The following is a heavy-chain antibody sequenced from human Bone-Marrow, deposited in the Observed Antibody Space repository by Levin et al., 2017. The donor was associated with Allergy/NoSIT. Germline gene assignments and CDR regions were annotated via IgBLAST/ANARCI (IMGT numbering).Heavy chain of an antibody. Sequence: GESLKISCAASGFTFLSYTMSWVRQAPGKGLEWVSTMSGSGNNIYYAESVRGRFTISRDNSKNTLYLQMNSLTAGDTAVYYCAGHRDGYEAKGVTWFDPWGQGTRVTVSA. CDR2: MSGSGNNI. J-gene: IGHJ5*02. D-gene: IGHD5-24*01. CDR1: GFTFLSYT. CDR3: AGHRDGYEAKGVTWFDP. V-gene: IGHV3-23*01.